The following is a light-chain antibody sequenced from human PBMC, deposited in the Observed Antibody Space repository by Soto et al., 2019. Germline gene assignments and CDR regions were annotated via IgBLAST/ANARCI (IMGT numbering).Light chain of an antibody. CDR1: SSDVGGYNY. Sequence: QSALTQPPSASGSLGQSVTISCSGTSSDVGGYNYVSWHQQHPGKAPKVMIYEVTKRPPGVPDRFSGSKSGNTASLTVSGLHAEDEAVYYCSSFAGGGNPVLLGGGTKLTVL. CDR2: EVT. CDR3: SSFAGGGNPVL. V-gene: IGLV2-8*01. J-gene: IGLJ2*01.